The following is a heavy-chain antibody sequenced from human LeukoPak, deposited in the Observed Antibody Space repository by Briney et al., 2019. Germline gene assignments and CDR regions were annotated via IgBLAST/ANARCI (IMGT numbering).Heavy chain of an antibody. CDR2: TYYRSKWYN. Sequence: SQTLSLTCAISGDSVSSNSAAWNWIRQSPSRGLEWLGRTYYRSKWYNDYAVSVKSRITINPDTSKNQFSLQLNSVTPEDTAVYYCARDSGYDWSYYYYGMDVWGQGTTVTVSS. CDR1: GDSVSSNSAA. V-gene: IGHV6-1*01. CDR3: ARDSGYDWSYYYYGMDV. J-gene: IGHJ6*02. D-gene: IGHD5-12*01.